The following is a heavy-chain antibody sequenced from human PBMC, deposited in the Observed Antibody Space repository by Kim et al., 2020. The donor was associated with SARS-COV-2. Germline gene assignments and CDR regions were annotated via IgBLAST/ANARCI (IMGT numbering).Heavy chain of an antibody. CDR1: GGSFSGYY. CDR3: ARRPKAYYYSNWFDP. D-gene: IGHD3-10*01. J-gene: IGHJ5*02. Sequence: SETLSLTCAVYGGSFSGYYWSWIRQPPGKGLEWIGEINHSGSTNYNPSLKSRVTISVDTSKNQFSLKLSSVTAADTAVYYCARRPKAYYYSNWFDPWGQGTLVTVSS. CDR2: INHSGST. V-gene: IGHV4-34*01.